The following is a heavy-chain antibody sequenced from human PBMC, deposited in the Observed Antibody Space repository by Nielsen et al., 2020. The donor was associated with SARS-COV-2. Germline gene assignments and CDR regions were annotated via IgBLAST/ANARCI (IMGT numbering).Heavy chain of an antibody. V-gene: IGHV4-39*01. Sequence: SETLSLTCSVSGGSISSSSYYWVWIRQPPGKGLEWIGSIYYSGSTYYTPSLKSRITISIDTSKNQFSLKLSSVTAADTAVYYCASRYYYGSGRYYPDDAFDIWGQGTMVTVSS. CDR3: ASRYYYGSGRYYPDDAFDI. D-gene: IGHD3-10*01. CDR2: IYYSGST. J-gene: IGHJ3*02. CDR1: GGSISSSSYY.